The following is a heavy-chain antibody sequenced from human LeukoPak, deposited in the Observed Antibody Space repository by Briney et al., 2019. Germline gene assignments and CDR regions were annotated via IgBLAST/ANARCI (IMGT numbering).Heavy chain of an antibody. CDR3: ARRVWGTNRYTDC. D-gene: IGHD3-16*02. CDR1: GFTVSTNY. Sequence: PGGSLRLSCAASGFTVSTNYMSWVRQAPGKGLEWVSIIYAGGNTYYADSVKGRFTISRDNSKNTLYLQMSSLRAEDTAVYYCARRVWGTNRYTDCWGQGTLVTVSS. CDR2: IYAGGNT. J-gene: IGHJ4*02. V-gene: IGHV3-53*01.